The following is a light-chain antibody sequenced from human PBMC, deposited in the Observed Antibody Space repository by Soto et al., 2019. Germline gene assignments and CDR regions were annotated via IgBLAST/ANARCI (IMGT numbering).Light chain of an antibody. V-gene: IGKV3-20*01. Sequence: EIVMTQSPATLSVSPGESATLSCRASQSVRSSYLAWYQQTPGQAPRLLIYGASNRATGIPDRFSGSGSGTDFTLTISRLEPEDFAVYYCQQYGSSGTFGQGTKVDIK. CDR1: QSVRSSY. CDR3: QQYGSSGT. CDR2: GAS. J-gene: IGKJ1*01.